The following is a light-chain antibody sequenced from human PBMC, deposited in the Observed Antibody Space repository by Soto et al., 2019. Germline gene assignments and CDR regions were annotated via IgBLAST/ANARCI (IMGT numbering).Light chain of an antibody. Sequence: QSALTQPPSASGSPGQSVTITCTGTSSDVGNYKYVSWYQQHPGKAPKLMIYEVSKRPSGVPDRFLGSKSGNTASLTVSGLQDDDEADYYCSSYAGRNKFVFGTGTKLTVL. V-gene: IGLV2-8*01. CDR1: SSDVGNYKY. CDR3: SSYAGRNKFV. CDR2: EVS. J-gene: IGLJ1*01.